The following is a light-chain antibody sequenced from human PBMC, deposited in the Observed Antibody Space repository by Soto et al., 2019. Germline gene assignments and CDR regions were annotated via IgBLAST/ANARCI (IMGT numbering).Light chain of an antibody. V-gene: IGLV2-11*01. CDR3: AAWDDSLSRAV. Sequence: QSALTQPRSVSGPPGQSVSISCSGTSSDVGTYNYVSWYQQHPGKAPKLMIYDVSKRPSGVPDRFSGSKSGNTASLTISGLQAEDEADYYCAAWDDSLSRAVFGGGTQLTVL. J-gene: IGLJ7*01. CDR2: DVS. CDR1: SSDVGTYNY.